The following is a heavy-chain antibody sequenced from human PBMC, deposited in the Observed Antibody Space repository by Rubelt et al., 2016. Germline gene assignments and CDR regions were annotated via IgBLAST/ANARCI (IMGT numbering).Heavy chain of an antibody. Sequence: QVQLQESGPGLVKPSETLSLTCSVSGGSISNYYWSWIRQPPGKGLEWIGYIYFTGSTKYNPFLKSRLTMSIYISHNTFSLQLGAGTAADTAVYYVARLTGPYCGTTTCYGYYIDYWGQGTLVTVSS. J-gene: IGHJ4*02. CDR1: GGSISNYY. CDR2: IYFTGST. V-gene: IGHV4-59*08. CDR3: ARLTGPYCGTTTCYGYYIDY. D-gene: IGHD2-2*01.